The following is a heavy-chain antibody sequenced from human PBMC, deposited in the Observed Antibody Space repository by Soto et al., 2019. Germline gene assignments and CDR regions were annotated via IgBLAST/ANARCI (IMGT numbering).Heavy chain of an antibody. Sequence: PGGSLRLSCAASGFIFSSYAMHWVRQAPGKGLEWVAVISFDGSYKYYADSVKGRFTISRDNSKNTLYLQMNSLRAEDTAVYYCAKERGYSGYDAPYYYYGMDVWGQGTTVTVSS. V-gene: IGHV3-30-3*01. D-gene: IGHD5-12*01. CDR3: AKERGYSGYDAPYYYYGMDV. CDR2: ISFDGSYK. J-gene: IGHJ6*02. CDR1: GFIFSSYA.